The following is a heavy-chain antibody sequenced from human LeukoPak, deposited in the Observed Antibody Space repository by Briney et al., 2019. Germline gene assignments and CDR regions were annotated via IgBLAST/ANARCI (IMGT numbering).Heavy chain of an antibody. D-gene: IGHD6-13*01. CDR2: ISYDGSNE. CDR3: EKDRSLRQQMALGTFHY. J-gene: IGHJ4*02. V-gene: IGHV3-30-3*02. Sequence: PGGSLRLSCAASGFTFSSYVMHWVRQAPGKGLEWVAVISYDGSNEYYADSGKGRFTISRDNSKNTLYLQMHSLRPEDTAMYHCEKDRSLRQQMALGTFHYWGQGPLVTVSS. CDR1: GFTFSSYV.